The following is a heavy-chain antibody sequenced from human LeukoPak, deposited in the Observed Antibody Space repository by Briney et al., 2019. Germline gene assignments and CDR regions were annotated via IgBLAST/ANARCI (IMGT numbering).Heavy chain of an antibody. Sequence: GGSLRLSCAASGFTFSSYAMSWVRQAQGKGLEWVSAISGSGGSTYYADSVKGRFTISRDNSKNTLYLQMNSLRAEDTAVYYCAKLPRGSGSYYAFDYWGQGPLVTVSS. CDR2: ISGSGGST. CDR1: GFTFSSYA. CDR3: AKLPRGSGSYYAFDY. V-gene: IGHV3-23*01. J-gene: IGHJ4*02. D-gene: IGHD3-10*01.